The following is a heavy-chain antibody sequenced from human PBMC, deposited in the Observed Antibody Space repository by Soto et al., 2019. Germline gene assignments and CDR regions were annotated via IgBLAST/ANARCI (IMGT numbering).Heavy chain of an antibody. CDR2: IYYSGST. CDR3: ARGYYYDSSGYYPNWFDP. D-gene: IGHD3-22*01. CDR1: GGSISSGGYY. Sequence: PSETLSLTCTVSGGSISSGGYYWSWIRQHPGKGLEWIGYIYYSGSTYYNPSLKSRVTISVDTSKNQFSLKLSSVTAADTAVYYCARGYYYDSSGYYPNWFDPWGQGTLVTVSS. V-gene: IGHV4-31*03. J-gene: IGHJ5*02.